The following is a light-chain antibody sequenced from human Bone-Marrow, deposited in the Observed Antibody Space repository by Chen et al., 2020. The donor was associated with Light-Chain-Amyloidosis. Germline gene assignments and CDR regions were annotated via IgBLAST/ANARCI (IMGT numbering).Light chain of an antibody. CDR2: EGS. CDR3: QVWDGSGDHPV. Sequence: SHVLTQPPSVSVAPGPTATIACGGNNIGSTSVHWYQQTPGQAPLLVVYEGSDRPSGIPEGLSGANSGNTATLTISRVGAGDEADYYCQVWDGSGDHPVFGGGTKLTVL. CDR1: NIGSTS. V-gene: IGLV3-21*02. J-gene: IGLJ3*02.